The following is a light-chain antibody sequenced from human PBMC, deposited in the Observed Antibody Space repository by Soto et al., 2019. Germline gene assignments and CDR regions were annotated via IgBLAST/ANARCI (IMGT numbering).Light chain of an antibody. V-gene: IGKV1-5*03. CDR1: QSINSW. Sequence: DTQITQSPSTLSASVGDTVTITCRASQSINSWLAWYQQKPGKAPNLLIHRASTLQSGVPSRFRGSGSGTEFTLPITGLQPDDFATYYCQHYNTYPYTFGQGTRLEIK. CDR3: QHYNTYPYT. CDR2: RAS. J-gene: IGKJ5*01.